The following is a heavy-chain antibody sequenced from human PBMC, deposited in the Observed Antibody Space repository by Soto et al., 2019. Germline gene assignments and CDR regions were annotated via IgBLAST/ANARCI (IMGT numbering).Heavy chain of an antibody. Sequence: QVQLVESGGGVVQPGRSLRLSCVASGFTFSHYGIHWVRQAPGKGLEWLAVISYDGSNKHYADSVKGRFTVSRDNSQNPLYLQMNSMRAEDTAVYFCARYSGKYQGPIDYWGQGTLVTVSS. V-gene: IGHV3-30*03. D-gene: IGHD1-26*01. J-gene: IGHJ4*02. CDR3: ARYSGKYQGPIDY. CDR2: ISYDGSNK. CDR1: GFTFSHYG.